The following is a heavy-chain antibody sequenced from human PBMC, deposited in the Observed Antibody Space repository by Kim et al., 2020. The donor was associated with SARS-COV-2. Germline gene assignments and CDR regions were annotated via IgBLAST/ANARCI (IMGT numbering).Heavy chain of an antibody. CDR3: ARVVYSGSPRGVYYYYGMDV. J-gene: IGHJ6*02. V-gene: IGHV1-46*01. Sequence: ASVKVSCKASGYTFTSYYMHWVRQAPGQGLEWMGIINPSGGSTSYAQKFQGRVTMTRDTSTSTVYMELSSLRSEDTAVYYCARVVYSGSPRGVYYYYGMDVWGQGTTVTVSS. CDR2: INPSGGST. CDR1: GYTFTSYY. D-gene: IGHD5-12*01.